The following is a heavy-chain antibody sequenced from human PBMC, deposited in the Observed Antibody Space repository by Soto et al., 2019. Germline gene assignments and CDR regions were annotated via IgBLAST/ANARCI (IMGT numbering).Heavy chain of an antibody. D-gene: IGHD6-13*01. V-gene: IGHV1-46*01. CDR3: ARDRTAAAGKQKYYYYYGMDV. J-gene: IGHJ6*02. CDR2: INPSGGST. CDR1: GYTFTSYY. Sequence: GASVKVSCKASGYTFTSYYMHWVRQAPGQGLEWMGIINPSGGSTSYAQKFQGRVTMTRDTSTSTVYMELSSLRSEDTVVYYCARDRTAAAGKQKYYYYYGMDVWGQGTMVTVSS.